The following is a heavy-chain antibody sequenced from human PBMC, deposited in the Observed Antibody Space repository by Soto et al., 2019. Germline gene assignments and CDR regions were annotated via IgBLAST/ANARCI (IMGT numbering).Heavy chain of an antibody. CDR2: FRDSGGGT. CDR3: XXXXGGGGYPLFGS. Sequence: EVQLLESGGDLAQPGGSLRLACAASGFTFSNYPMSWXXXXPGKGLEWVSTFRDSGGGTFYADSVKGRFIISRDDXXXXXXXXXXXXXXXXXXXXXXXXXXGGGGYPLFGSWGQGTLVTVSS. J-gene: IGHJ4*02. V-gene: IGHV3-23*01. D-gene: IGHD2-15*01. CDR1: GFTFSNYP.